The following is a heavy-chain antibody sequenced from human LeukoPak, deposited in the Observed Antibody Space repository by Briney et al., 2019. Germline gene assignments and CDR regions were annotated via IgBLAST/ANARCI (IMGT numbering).Heavy chain of an antibody. V-gene: IGHV3-33*01. Sequence: GRSLRLSCAASGFTFSTYGMHWVRQAPGKGLEWLAVIYYDGSIKYYADSVKGRFTVSRDNSKNTLYLQMNSLRAEDTAVYYCVRDGCLTSTGCYVYIWFDPWGQGTLVTVPS. J-gene: IGHJ5*02. CDR1: GFTFSTYG. CDR3: VRDGCLTSTGCYVYIWFDP. D-gene: IGHD2-2*01. CDR2: IYYDGSIK.